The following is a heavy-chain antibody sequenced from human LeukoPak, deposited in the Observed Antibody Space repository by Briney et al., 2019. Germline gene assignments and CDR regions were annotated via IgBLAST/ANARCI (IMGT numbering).Heavy chain of an antibody. CDR1: GYSISSGYH. J-gene: IGHJ3*02. CDR2: IYHSGST. Sequence: PSETLSLTCTVSGYSISSGYHWGWIRQPPGKGLEWIGGIYHSGSTYYNPSLKSRVTMSVDTSKNQFSLKLSSVTAADTAVYYCARETPSGNWNDLYAFDIWGQGTMVTVSS. CDR3: ARETPSGNWNDLYAFDI. D-gene: IGHD1-1*01. V-gene: IGHV4-38-2*02.